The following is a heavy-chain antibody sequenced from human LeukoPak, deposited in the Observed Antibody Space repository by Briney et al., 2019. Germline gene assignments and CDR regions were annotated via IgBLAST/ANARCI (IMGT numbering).Heavy chain of an antibody. D-gene: IGHD6-13*01. CDR2: IYTSGNT. CDR3: AREFSSSGAPYDY. Sequence: SETLSLTCTVSGVSISSYYWSWIRQPAGKGLEWIGRIYTSGNTNYNPSLKSRVTMSVDTSKNQFSLKLSSVAAADTAVYYCAREFSSSGAPYDYWGQGTLVTVSS. CDR1: GVSISSYY. J-gene: IGHJ4*02. V-gene: IGHV4-4*07.